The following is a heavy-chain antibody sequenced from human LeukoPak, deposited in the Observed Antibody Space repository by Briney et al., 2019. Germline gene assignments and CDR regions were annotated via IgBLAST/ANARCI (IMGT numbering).Heavy chain of an antibody. V-gene: IGHV1-24*01. D-gene: IGHD1-26*01. CDR2: FDPEDGET. CDR1: GYTLTELS. J-gene: IGHJ6*02. Sequence: ASVKVSCKISGYTLTELSMHWVRQAPGKWLEWMGGFDPEDGETIYAQKFQGRVTMTEDTSTDTAYMELSSLRSEDTAVYYCATRANYYYGMDVWGQGTTVTVSS. CDR3: ATRANYYYGMDV.